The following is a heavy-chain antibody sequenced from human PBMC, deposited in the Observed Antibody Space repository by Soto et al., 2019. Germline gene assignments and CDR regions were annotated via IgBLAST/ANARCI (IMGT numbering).Heavy chain of an antibody. Sequence: VGSLRLSCAASGFTFSSYAMSWVRQAPGKGLEWVSAISGSGGSTYYADSVKGRFTISRDNSKNTLYLQMNSLRAEDTAVYYCAGYDIAAPFDYWGQGTLVTVSS. CDR2: ISGSGGST. CDR3: AGYDIAAPFDY. J-gene: IGHJ4*02. D-gene: IGHD6-6*01. V-gene: IGHV3-23*01. CDR1: GFTFSSYA.